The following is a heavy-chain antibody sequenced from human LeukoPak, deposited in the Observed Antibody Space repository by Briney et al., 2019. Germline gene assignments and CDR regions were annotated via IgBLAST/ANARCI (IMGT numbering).Heavy chain of an antibody. J-gene: IGHJ6*02. CDR3: AIAKSGTSYGMDF. CDR1: GGSITTGGYY. V-gene: IGHV4-31*02. CDR2: IYHTGST. Sequence: SETLSLTCSVSGGSITTGGYYWSWIRQHPGEGLEWIGNIYHTGSTYYNASLKSRLTISVDTSTNQFSLKLTSVTAADTAVYYCAIAKSGTSYGMDFWGQGTTVTVSS. D-gene: IGHD1-1*01.